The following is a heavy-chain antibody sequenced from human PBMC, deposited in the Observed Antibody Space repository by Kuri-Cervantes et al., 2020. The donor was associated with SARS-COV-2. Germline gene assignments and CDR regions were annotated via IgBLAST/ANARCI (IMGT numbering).Heavy chain of an antibody. D-gene: IGHD3-3*01. J-gene: IGHJ6*03. CDR1: GFTFSSYG. CDR2: IRYDGSNK. CDR3: ARVGDGWEWSHEVGYYYYYYMDV. V-gene: IGHV3-30*02. Sequence: GESLKISCAASGFTFSSYGMHWVRQAPGKGLEWVAFIRYDGSNKYYADSVKGRFTISRDNSKNTLYLQMNSLRAEDTAVYYCARVGDGWEWSHEVGYYYYYYMDVWGKGTTVTVSS.